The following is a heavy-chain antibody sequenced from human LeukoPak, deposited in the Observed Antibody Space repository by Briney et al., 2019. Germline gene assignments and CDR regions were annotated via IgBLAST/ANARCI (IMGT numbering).Heavy chain of an antibody. CDR1: GGSISSYY. CDR3: ARATPYGDYVDY. D-gene: IGHD4-17*01. CDR2: IYYSGST. J-gene: IGHJ4*02. V-gene: IGHV4-59*01. Sequence: SETLSLTCTVSGGSISSYYWSWIRQPPGKGLEWIGYIYYSGSTNYSPSPKSRVTISVDTSKDQFSLKLSSVTAADTAVYYCARATPYGDYVDYWGQGTLVTVSS.